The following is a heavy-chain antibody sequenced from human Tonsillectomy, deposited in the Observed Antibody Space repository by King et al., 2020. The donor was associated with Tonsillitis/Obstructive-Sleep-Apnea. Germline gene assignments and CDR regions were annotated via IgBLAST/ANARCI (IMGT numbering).Heavy chain of an antibody. CDR2: TRNKANSYTT. Sequence: QLVQSGGGLVQPGGSLRLSCAASGFTLSDHDMDWVRQAPGKGLEWVGRTRNKANSYTTEYAASVKGRFTISRDDSKNSLYLQMNSLKTEDAAVYYCARGVGKEGPWGQGTLVTVSS. CDR3: ARGVGKEGP. V-gene: IGHV3-72*01. CDR1: GFTLSDHD. J-gene: IGHJ5*02. D-gene: IGHD1-26*01.